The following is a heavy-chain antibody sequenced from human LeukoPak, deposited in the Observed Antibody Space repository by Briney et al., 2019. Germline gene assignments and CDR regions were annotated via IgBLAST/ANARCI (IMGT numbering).Heavy chain of an antibody. CDR2: ISYDGSNK. D-gene: IGHD6-13*01. V-gene: IGHV3-30-3*01. J-gene: IGHJ6*02. CDR1: GLTFSSYA. Sequence: RPGGSLRLSCAASGLTFSSYAMHWVRQAPGKGLEWVAVISYDGSNKYYADSVKGRFTISRDNSKNTLYLQMNSLRAEDTAVYYCARDRAGEQQDYYGMDVWGQGTTVTVSS. CDR3: ARDRAGEQQDYYGMDV.